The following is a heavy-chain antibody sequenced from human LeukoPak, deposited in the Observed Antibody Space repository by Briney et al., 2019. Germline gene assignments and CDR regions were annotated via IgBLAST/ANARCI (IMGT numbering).Heavy chain of an antibody. CDR1: GFTVTFNY. CDR3: ARAPWRAAAANYGMDV. D-gene: IGHD6-13*01. Sequence: GWSLTLSCAASGFTVTFNYMSWVRQAPGKGLEWVSVIYSGGSTYYAVSEMGRLTISRDNSKTTLYLQMISLRAEDTAVYYRARAPWRAAAANYGMDVWGQGTTVTVSS. CDR2: IYSGGST. V-gene: IGHV3-66*01. J-gene: IGHJ6*02.